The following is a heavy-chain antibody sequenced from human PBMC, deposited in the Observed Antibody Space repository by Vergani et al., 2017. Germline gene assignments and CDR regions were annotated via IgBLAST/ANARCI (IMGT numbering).Heavy chain of an antibody. CDR2: ISYDGSNK. CDR1: GFTFSSYG. J-gene: IGHJ4*02. Sequence: VQLVESGGGVVQPGRSLRLSCAAFGFTFSSYGMHWVRPAPGKGLEWVAVISYDGSNKYYADSVKGRFTISRDNSNNTLYLQMNSLRAEDTAVDYCAKGADSSGWDGAGDYWGQGTLVTVSS. D-gene: IGHD6-19*01. CDR3: AKGADSSGWDGAGDY. V-gene: IGHV3-30*18.